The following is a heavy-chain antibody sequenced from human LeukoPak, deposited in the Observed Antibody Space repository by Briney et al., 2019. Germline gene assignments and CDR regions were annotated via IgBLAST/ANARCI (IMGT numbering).Heavy chain of an antibody. J-gene: IGHJ3*02. D-gene: IGHD5-12*01. Sequence: GASVKVSCKASGYSFTSYGISWVRQAPGQGLEWMGWISAYNGNTNYAQKLQGRLTMTTDTSTSTAYMELRSLRSDDTAVYYCARDGDDIVATTDAFDIWGQGTMVTVSS. CDR3: ARDGDDIVATTDAFDI. CDR2: ISAYNGNT. CDR1: GYSFTSYG. V-gene: IGHV1-18*01.